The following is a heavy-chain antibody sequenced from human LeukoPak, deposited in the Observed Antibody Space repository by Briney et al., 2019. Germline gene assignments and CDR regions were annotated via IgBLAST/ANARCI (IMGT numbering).Heavy chain of an antibody. J-gene: IGHJ5*02. D-gene: IGHD2-2*01. CDR1: GYTFTSYD. CDR2: MNTNSGNT. Sequence: ASVKVSCKASGYTFTSYDINWVRQASGQGLEWMGWMNTNSGNTGHAQKFQGRLTMTRDTSTNTAYMELSSLRSEDTAVYYCARGGDIAVVPAAMVGPWGQGTLVTVSS. CDR3: ARGGDIAVVPAAMVGP. V-gene: IGHV1-8*01.